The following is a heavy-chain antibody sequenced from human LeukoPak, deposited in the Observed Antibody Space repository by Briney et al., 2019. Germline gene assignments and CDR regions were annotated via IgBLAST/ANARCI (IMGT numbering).Heavy chain of an antibody. CDR1: GFTFSNAW. D-gene: IGHD3-10*01. J-gene: IGHJ4*02. CDR2: IKSKTDGGTT. CDR3: TTDQLWFGVLLSNFDY. Sequence: PGGSLRLSFAASGFTFSNAWMSWVRQAPGKGLEWVGRIKSKTDGGTTDYAAPVKGRFTISRDDSKNTLYLQMNSLKTEDTAVYYCTTDQLWFGVLLSNFDYWGQGTLVTVSS. V-gene: IGHV3-15*01.